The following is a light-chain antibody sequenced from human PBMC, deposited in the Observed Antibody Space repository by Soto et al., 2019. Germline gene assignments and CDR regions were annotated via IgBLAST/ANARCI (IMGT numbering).Light chain of an antibody. V-gene: IGKV2-28*01. CDR3: MQPLQSST. CDR2: LGS. CDR1: QSLLHSNGYNY. Sequence: DIVMIPSPLSLPVPPGEPVSIXXRSXQSLLHSNGYNYLDGYLQKPEQSPXXLFELGSNRACGVPDRFSGSGSSTDFTLKISRVAADDGGVSYCMQPLQSSTFGQGTNV. J-gene: IGKJ1*01.